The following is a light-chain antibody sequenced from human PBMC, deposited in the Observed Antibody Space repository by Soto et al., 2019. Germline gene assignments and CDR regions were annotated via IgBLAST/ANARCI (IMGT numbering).Light chain of an antibody. CDR1: SSAVGDYNY. Sequence: QSALTQPRSVYGSPGQSVTIYCTGTSSAVGDYNYVSWYQQHPGKAPKLLIYDVSKRPSGVPDRFSGSKSGNTTSLTISGLQAEDEADSYCCSYAGSRYVFGTATKLPVL. J-gene: IGLJ1*01. CDR3: CSYAGSRYV. CDR2: DVS. V-gene: IGLV2-11*01.